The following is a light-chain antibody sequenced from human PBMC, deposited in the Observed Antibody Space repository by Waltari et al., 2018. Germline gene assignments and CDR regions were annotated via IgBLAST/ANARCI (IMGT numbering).Light chain of an antibody. CDR3: CSYAGSSIWV. V-gene: IGLV2-23*01. J-gene: IGLJ3*02. CDR1: SSDVVSYNL. CDR2: EDS. Sequence: QSALTQPASVSGSPGQSITISCTGTSSDVVSYNLVSWYQQHPGKAPKLMIYEDSKRPSGVSNRFSGSKSGNTASLTISGLQAEDEANYYCCSYAGSSIWVFGGGTELTVL.